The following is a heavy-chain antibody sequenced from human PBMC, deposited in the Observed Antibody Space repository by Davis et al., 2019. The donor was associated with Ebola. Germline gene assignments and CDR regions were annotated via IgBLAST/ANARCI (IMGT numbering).Heavy chain of an antibody. CDR3: AGTKYYYYGMDV. V-gene: IGHV5-10-1*01. Sequence: KVSCKGSGNNFTNYWINWVRQMPGKGLEWMGEIDPSDSYTKYSASFQGHVTISLDKSISTAYLQWSSLKASDTAMYYCAGTKYYYYGMDVWGQGTTVTVSS. J-gene: IGHJ6*02. CDR2: IDPSDSYT. D-gene: IGHD2-2*01. CDR1: GNNFTNYW.